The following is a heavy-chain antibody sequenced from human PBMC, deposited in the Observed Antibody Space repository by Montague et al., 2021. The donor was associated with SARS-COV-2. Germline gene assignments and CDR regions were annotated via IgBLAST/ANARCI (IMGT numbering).Heavy chain of an antibody. Sequence: SETLSLTCTVAGDSIRSSSYYWGWVRQPPGRGLEWIVSIYYDGSTYYNPSFKSRVTISVDTSKTQFSLKLSSVTAADTAVYSCARRFHPAFGSGAIDYWGQGTLVTVSS. CDR3: ARRFHPAFGSGAIDY. V-gene: IGHV4-39*01. CDR2: IYYDGST. J-gene: IGHJ4*02. D-gene: IGHD6-19*01. CDR1: GDSIRSSSYY.